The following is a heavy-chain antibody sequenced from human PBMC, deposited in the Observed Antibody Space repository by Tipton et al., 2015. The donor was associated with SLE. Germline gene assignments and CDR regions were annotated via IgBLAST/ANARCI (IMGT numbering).Heavy chain of an antibody. D-gene: IGHD6-25*01. CDR1: GFTFSNYA. CDR2: SSGSGGST. CDR3: AKGGRSDAFDI. V-gene: IGHV3-23*04. Sequence: VQQVQSGGGVVQPGRSLRLSCAASGFTFSNYALNWVRQAPGKGLEWVSSSSGSGGSTYYIDSVKGHFTISRDNSRNTLYLQMNSLGAEDTAVYYCAKGGRSDAFDIWGQGTMVTVSS. J-gene: IGHJ3*02.